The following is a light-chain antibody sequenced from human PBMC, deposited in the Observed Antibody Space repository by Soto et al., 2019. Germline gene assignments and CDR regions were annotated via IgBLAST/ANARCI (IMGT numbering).Light chain of an antibody. CDR1: SSDIGGYNS. J-gene: IGLJ1*01. CDR3: SSYTDRKNLV. CDR2: DVS. V-gene: IGLV2-8*01. Sequence: ALTQSPSASGSPGQSVTISCTGTSSDIGGYNSVSWYQQHPGKAPKVMIYDVSKRPSGVPDRFSGSKSGNTASLTVSALQAEDEADYYCSSYTDRKNLVFGTGTKVTVL.